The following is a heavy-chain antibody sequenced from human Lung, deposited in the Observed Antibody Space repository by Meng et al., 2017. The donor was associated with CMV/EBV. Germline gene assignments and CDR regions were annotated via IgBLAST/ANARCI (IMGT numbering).Heavy chain of an antibody. D-gene: IGHD6-6*01. J-gene: IGHJ5*02. CDR2: IYGDDEK. CDR1: GFSLSTSGVG. CDR3: ARAAARPSDWFDP. V-gene: IGHV2-5*02. Sequence: QITLKESGSTLVKPTQTLTLPCTFSGFSLSTSGVGVGWIRQPPGKAQECLAIIYGDDEKRYSPSLESRLTVTKDTSKNQVVLTMTNMVPVDTATYYCARAAARPSDWFDPWGQGTLVAVSS.